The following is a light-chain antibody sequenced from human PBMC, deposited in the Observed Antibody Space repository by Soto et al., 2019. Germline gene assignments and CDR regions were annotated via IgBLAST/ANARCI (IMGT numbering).Light chain of an antibody. CDR1: QSISSW. CDR2: DAS. Sequence: DIQMTQPPSTLSASVGDRVTITCRASQSISSWLALYQQKPGKAPKLLIYDASSLESGVPSRFSGSRSGTEFTLTISSLQPDDFATYYCQQYNSYTYTFGQGTKVDIK. CDR3: QQYNSYTYT. J-gene: IGKJ2*01. V-gene: IGKV1-5*01.